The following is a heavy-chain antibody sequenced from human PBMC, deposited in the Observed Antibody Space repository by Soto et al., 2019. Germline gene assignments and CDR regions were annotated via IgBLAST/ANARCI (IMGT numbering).Heavy chain of an antibody. CDR2: ISGSGGST. J-gene: IGHJ5*02. V-gene: IGHV3-23*01. D-gene: IGHD3-3*01. CDR1: GFTFSSYA. CDR3: AKGNDFWSGYYQGNWFDP. Sequence: SGGGLVQPGGSLRLSCAASGFTFSSYAMSWVRQAPGTGLEWVSAISGSGGSTYYADSVKGRFTISRDNSKNTLYLQMNSLRAEDTAVYYCAKGNDFWSGYYQGNWFDPWGQGTLVTVSS.